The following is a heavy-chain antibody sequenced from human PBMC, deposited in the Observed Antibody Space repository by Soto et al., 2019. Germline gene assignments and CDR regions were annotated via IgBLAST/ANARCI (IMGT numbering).Heavy chain of an antibody. D-gene: IGHD6-13*01. CDR3: ARERAAAGFES. J-gene: IGHJ4*02. CDR2: MNPNSGNT. V-gene: IGHV1-8*01. Sequence: QVQLVQSGAEVKKPGASVKVSCKASGYTFTSYDINWVRQATGQGLEWMGWMNPNSGNTGYAQEFQGRVTMPRNTSLSTAYMDLSSLRSDDTAVYYCARERAAAGFESWGQGTMVTVSS. CDR1: GYTFTSYD.